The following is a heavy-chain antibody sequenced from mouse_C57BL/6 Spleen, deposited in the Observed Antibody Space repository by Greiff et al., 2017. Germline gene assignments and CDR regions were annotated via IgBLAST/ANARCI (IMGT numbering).Heavy chain of an antibody. V-gene: IGHV5-17*01. CDR1: GFTFSDYG. D-gene: IGHD2-3*01. J-gene: IGHJ1*03. Sequence: EVMLVESGGGLVKPGGSLKLSCAASGFTFSDYGMHWVRQAPEKGLEWVAYISSGSSTIYYADTVKGRFTISRDNAKNTLFLQMTSLRSEDTAMYYCARDYDGYLGYFDVWGTGTTVTVSS. CDR3: ARDYDGYLGYFDV. CDR2: ISSGSSTI.